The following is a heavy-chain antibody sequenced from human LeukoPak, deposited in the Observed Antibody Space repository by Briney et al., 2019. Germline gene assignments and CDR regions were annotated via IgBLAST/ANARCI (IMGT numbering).Heavy chain of an antibody. V-gene: IGHV3-23*01. J-gene: IGHJ4*02. CDR2: ISGSGDDT. CDR3: ARRYCSNGACFGFTLDY. D-gene: IGHD2-8*01. Sequence: GGSLRLSCAASGFTFSSHDMRWVRQAPGEGLEWVSGISGSGDDTYYPDSVKGRFAISRDNSKNTLYLEMTSLRAEDTAMYYCARRYCSNGACFGFTLDYWGQGTLVTVSS. CDR1: GFTFSSHD.